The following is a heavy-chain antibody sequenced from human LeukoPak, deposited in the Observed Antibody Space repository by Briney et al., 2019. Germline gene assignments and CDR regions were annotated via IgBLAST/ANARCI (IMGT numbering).Heavy chain of an antibody. CDR3: AREPPFGATTEVDY. J-gene: IGHJ4*02. D-gene: IGHD1-26*01. CDR1: GVTFSSYE. Sequence: PGGSLRLSCAASGVTFSSYEMNWVRQAPGKGLEWVSYISSSGSTIYYADSVKGRFTISRDNAKNSLYLQMNSLRAEDTAVYYCAREPPFGATTEVDYWGQGTLVTVSS. V-gene: IGHV3-48*03. CDR2: ISSSGSTI.